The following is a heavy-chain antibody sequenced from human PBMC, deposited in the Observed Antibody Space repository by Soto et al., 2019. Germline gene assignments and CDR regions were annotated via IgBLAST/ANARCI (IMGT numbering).Heavy chain of an antibody. V-gene: IGHV4-34*01. Sequence: SETLCLTCAVYGGSFSGYYWSWIRQPPGKGLEWIGEINHSGSTNYNPSLKSRVTISVDTSKNQFSLKLSSVTAADTAVYYCASARIVVVPASMDWFDPWGQGTLVTVSS. CDR2: INHSGST. J-gene: IGHJ5*02. D-gene: IGHD2-2*01. CDR3: ASARIVVVPASMDWFDP. CDR1: GGSFSGYY.